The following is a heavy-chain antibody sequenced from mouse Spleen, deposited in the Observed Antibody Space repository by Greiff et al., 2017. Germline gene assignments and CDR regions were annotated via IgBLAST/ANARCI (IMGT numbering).Heavy chain of an antibody. V-gene: IGHV1-26*01. CDR2: INPNNGGT. CDR1: GYTFTDYY. J-gene: IGHJ3*01. CDR3: ARKGDYYSNPFAY. Sequence: VQLQQSGPELVKPGASVKISCKASGYTFTDYYMNWVKQSHGKSLEWIGDINPNNGGTSYNQKFKGKATLTVDKSSSTAYMELRSLTSEDSAVYYCARKGDYYSNPFAYWGQGTLVTVSA. D-gene: IGHD2-5*01.